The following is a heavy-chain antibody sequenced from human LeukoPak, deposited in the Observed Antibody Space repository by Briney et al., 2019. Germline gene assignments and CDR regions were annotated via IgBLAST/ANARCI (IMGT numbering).Heavy chain of an antibody. CDR2: INPNSGGT. CDR3: ARDLVVVVAAPMGAFDI. D-gene: IGHD2-15*01. CDR1: GYTFTSYG. J-gene: IGHJ3*02. V-gene: IGHV1-2*02. Sequence: ASVKVSCKASGYTFTSYGISWVRQAPGQGLEWMGWINPNSGGTNYAQKFQGRVTMTRDTSISTAYMELSRLRSDDTAVYYCARDLVVVVAAPMGAFDIWGQGTMVTVSS.